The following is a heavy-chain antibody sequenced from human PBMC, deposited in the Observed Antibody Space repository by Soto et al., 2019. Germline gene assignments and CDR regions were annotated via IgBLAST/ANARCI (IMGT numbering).Heavy chain of an antibody. CDR3: ARAGPAPYYYYGMYV. V-gene: IGHV1-18*01. CDR2: ISGYNGNT. Sequence: QVQLVQSRGEVKKPGASVKVSCKTSGYSFTTYGISWVRQAPGQGLEWMGWISGYNGNTNYAQKLKGRLTMTTDTSTSTAHMELRSLTSDDTAVYYCARAGPAPYYYYGMYVWGQGSTVTVSS. CDR1: GYSFTTYG. J-gene: IGHJ6*02.